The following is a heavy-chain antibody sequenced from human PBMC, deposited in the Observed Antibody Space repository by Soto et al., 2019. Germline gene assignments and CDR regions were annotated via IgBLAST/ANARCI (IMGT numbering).Heavy chain of an antibody. D-gene: IGHD4-17*01. CDR1: GGSISSGDYY. CDR2: IYYSGST. J-gene: IGHJ2*01. Sequence: QVQLQESGPGLVKPSQTLSLTCTVSGGSISSGDYYWSWIRQPPGKGLEWIGYIYYSGSTYYNPSLKSRVTISVDTSKNQFSLKLSSVTAADTAVYYCARGKERSTVTRGYWYFDLWGRGTLVTVSS. CDR3: ARGKERSTVTRGYWYFDL. V-gene: IGHV4-30-4*01.